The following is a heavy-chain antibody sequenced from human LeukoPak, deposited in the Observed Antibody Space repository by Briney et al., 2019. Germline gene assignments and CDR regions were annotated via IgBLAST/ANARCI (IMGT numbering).Heavy chain of an antibody. CDR3: ARAVAARRYFDY. J-gene: IGHJ4*02. Sequence: PSETLSLACTVSGGSISSYYWSWIRQPPGKGLEWIGYIYYSGSTNYDPSLKSRVTISVDTSKNQFSLKLSSVTAADTAVYYCARAVAARRYFDYWGQGTLVTVSS. CDR2: IYYSGST. D-gene: IGHD6-19*01. CDR1: GGSISSYY. V-gene: IGHV4-59*01.